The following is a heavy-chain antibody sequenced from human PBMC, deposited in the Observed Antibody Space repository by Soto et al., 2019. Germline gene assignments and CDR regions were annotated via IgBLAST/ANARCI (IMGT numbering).Heavy chain of an antibody. D-gene: IGHD1-20*01. CDR1: GYTFTNFY. J-gene: IGHJ4*02. V-gene: IGHV1-46*03. Sequence: ASVKVSCKASGYTFTNFYIHWVRQAPGQGLEWMGRINPNLGRTNYAQKFQGRVTITADKSTSTAYMELNSLKTEDTAVYYCTRSQYNWNDVTNDYWGQGTLVTVSS. CDR3: TRSQYNWNDVTNDY. CDR2: INPNLGRT.